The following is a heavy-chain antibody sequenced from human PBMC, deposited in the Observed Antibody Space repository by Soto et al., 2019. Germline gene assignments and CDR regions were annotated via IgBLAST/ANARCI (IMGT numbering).Heavy chain of an antibody. D-gene: IGHD3-10*01. J-gene: IGHJ6*02. CDR3: ARDWATTVRGAMLASDYFGMDV. CDR2: ISYDGSNK. Sequence: QVQLVESGGGVVQPGRSLRLTCAASGFTFKNYAVHWVRQAPGKGLEWVAVISYDGSNKYYADSVKGRFTVPRDNSKNTLYLQMNSLRPEDTAVYYCARDWATTVRGAMLASDYFGMDVWGQGTTVTVSS. V-gene: IGHV3-30-3*01. CDR1: GFTFKNYA.